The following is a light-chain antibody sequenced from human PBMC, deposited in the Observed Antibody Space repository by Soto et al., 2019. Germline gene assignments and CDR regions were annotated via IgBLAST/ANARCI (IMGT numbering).Light chain of an antibody. CDR1: QTISSW. Sequence: DIQMTQSPSTLSGSVGDRVTXXXXASQTISSWLAWYQQKPGKAPKLLIYKASTLKSGVPSRFSGSGSGTEFTLTISSLQPDDSATYYCLQNHNYPRTFGQGTKVDIK. J-gene: IGKJ1*01. CDR2: KAS. V-gene: IGKV1-5*03. CDR3: LQNHNYPRT.